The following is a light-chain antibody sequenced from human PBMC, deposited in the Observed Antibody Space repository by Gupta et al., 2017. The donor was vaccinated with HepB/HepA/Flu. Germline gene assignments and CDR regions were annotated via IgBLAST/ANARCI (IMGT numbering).Light chain of an antibody. CDR2: AAS. Sequence: DIQLTQSPSFLSASVGDRVTISCRASQGIRSYLYWYQQKAGKAPKFLMSAASTLQGGVPSRFSGSGSGTEFTLTISSLQLEDFATYYCQQLSRYPLTFGGGTKVEIK. V-gene: IGKV1-9*01. J-gene: IGKJ4*01. CDR3: QQLSRYPLT. CDR1: QGIRSY.